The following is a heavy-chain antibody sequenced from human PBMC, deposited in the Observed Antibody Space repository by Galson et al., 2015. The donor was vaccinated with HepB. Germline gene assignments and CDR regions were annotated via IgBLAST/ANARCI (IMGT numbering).Heavy chain of an antibody. CDR2: INPSGGST. CDR1: GYTFTSYY. CDR3: ARAPIGYFDY. V-gene: IGHV1-46*03. Sequence: SVQAPCKASGYTFTSYYMHWVRQARGQGLEWMGIINPSGGSTSYAQKFQGRVTMTRDTSTSTVYMELSSLRSEDTAVYYCARAPIGYFDYWGQGTLVTVSS. J-gene: IGHJ4*02.